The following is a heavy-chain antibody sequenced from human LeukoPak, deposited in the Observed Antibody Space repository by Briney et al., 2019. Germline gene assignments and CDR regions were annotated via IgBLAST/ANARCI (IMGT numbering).Heavy chain of an antibody. CDR2: ISGSGGST. CDR1: GFTFSIYA. J-gene: IGHJ4*02. Sequence: GGSLRLSCAASGFTFSIYAMSWVRQAPGKGLEWVSAISGSGGSTYYADSVKGRFTISRDNPKNTLYLQMSSLRAEDTAVYYCAKDGGIAAVTASSFCDYWGQGTLVIVS. V-gene: IGHV3-23*01. CDR3: AKDGGIAAVTASSFCDY. D-gene: IGHD6-13*01.